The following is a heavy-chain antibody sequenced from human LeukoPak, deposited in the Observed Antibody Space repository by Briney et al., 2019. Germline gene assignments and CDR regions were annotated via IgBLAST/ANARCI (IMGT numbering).Heavy chain of an antibody. CDR1: GFTFSSYS. V-gene: IGHV3-7*01. D-gene: IGHD2-2*01. CDR2: INQEGSEK. J-gene: IGHJ4*02. Sequence: VGSLRLSCAASGFTFSSYSMSWVRQAPGKGLEWVASINQEGSEKYYADSVKGRFTISRANAKNLFYLQMDSVRAEDTAVYSCARDGVVPDAGGSFDYWGQGTPVTVSS. CDR3: ARDGVVPDAGGSFDY.